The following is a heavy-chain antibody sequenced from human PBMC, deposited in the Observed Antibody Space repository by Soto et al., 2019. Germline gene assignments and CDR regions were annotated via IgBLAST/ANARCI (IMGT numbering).Heavy chain of an antibody. CDR2: ISGSGGST. V-gene: IGHV3-23*01. Sequence: GGTPRLSCAASGYTFSSNAMSWVRQALGKGLEWVSAISGSGGSTYYADSVKGRFTISRDKSKNTLYLQMNSLRAEDTAVYYCAKDPPITKILVVNIDAYDICSDGTIVPVSS. D-gene: IGHD3-22*01. CDR1: GYTFSSNA. CDR3: AKDPPITKILVVNIDAYDI. J-gene: IGHJ3*02.